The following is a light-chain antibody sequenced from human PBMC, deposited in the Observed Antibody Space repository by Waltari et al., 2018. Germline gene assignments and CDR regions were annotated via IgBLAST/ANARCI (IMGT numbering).Light chain of an antibody. J-gene: IGLJ2*01. Sequence: SYELTQPPSVSVSPGQTARITCSGDALSKQFGYWYQQDSGRAPVLMIYTDSGRPSGLPERFSGSSSGTTVTLTISAVQPEDEADYYCQSAHSNGSDVVFGGGTKLTVL. CDR1: ALSKQF. CDR3: QSAHSNGSDVV. V-gene: IGLV3-25*03. CDR2: TDS.